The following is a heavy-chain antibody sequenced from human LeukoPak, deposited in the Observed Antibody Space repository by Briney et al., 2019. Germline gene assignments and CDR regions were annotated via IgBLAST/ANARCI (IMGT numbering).Heavy chain of an antibody. CDR2: IWYDGSDK. J-gene: IGHJ6*02. D-gene: IGHD3-16*01. V-gene: IGHV3-33*01. Sequence: GGSLRLSCAASGFTFSNYGMHWVRQAPGKGLEWVAVIWYDGSDKYHADSVKGRFTISRDNAMSTLYLQMNSLRAEDTAVYYCARDFGPYGMDVWGQGTTVTVYS. CDR1: GFTFSNYG. CDR3: ARDFGPYGMDV.